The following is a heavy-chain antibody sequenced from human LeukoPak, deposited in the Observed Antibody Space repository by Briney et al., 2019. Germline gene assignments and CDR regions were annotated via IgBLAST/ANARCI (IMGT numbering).Heavy chain of an antibody. Sequence: GGSLRLSCAASGFTFRSYEMNWVRQAPGKGLEWVSYITSTGSNRYYADSVKGRFTISRDNAQNSLFLQMNSLRAEDTAIYYCARDDDQEYFAGLRPLDYWGQGTLVTVSS. V-gene: IGHV3-48*03. D-gene: IGHD3-9*01. CDR2: ITSTGSNR. J-gene: IGHJ4*02. CDR1: GFTFRSYE. CDR3: ARDDDQEYFAGLRPLDY.